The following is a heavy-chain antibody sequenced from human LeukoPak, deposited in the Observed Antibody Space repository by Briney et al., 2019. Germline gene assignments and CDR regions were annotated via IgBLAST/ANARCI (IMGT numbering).Heavy chain of an antibody. J-gene: IGHJ4*02. CDR1: GGTFNTYG. Sequence: SVKVSCKASGGTFNTYGFNWVRQAPGQGLEWMGGIIPFVGPAKYAQSFQGRVTITADGSTSTAYMELSSPTSEDTAMYFCARVLRYASPYFDIWGQGTLVTVSS. V-gene: IGHV1-69*13. D-gene: IGHD4-17*01. CDR3: ARVLRYASPYFDI. CDR2: IIPFVGPA.